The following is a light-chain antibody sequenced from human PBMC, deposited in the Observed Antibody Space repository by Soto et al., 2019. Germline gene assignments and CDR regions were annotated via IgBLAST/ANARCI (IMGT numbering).Light chain of an antibody. CDR1: QSVSSW. CDR3: QQYNDFPYT. V-gene: IGKV1-5*03. J-gene: IGKJ2*01. CDR2: KAS. Sequence: DLQMTQSPSTLSTSVGDSVTITCRASQSVSSWLAWYQQKPGKAPKLLIYKASILESGVPSRFIGSGSGTAFTLTLNSLQPDDFATYYCQQYNDFPYTFGQGTKLEIK.